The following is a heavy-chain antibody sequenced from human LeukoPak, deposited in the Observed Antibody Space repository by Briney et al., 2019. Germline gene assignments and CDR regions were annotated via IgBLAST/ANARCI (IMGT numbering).Heavy chain of an antibody. J-gene: IGHJ4*02. Sequence: SETLSLTCTVSGVSISSSNSYWGWIRQPPGTGLEWIGSIYYSGNTYYNASLKSQVSISIDTSKNQFSLRLTSVTAADTAVYYCARYREVGATVDYWGQGTLVTVSS. CDR2: IYYSGNT. D-gene: IGHD1-26*01. CDR3: ARYREVGATVDY. CDR1: GVSISSSNSY. V-gene: IGHV4-39*01.